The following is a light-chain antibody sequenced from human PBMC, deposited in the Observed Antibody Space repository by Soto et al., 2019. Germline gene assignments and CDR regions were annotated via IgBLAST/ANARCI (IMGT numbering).Light chain of an antibody. Sequence: DIQMTQSPSTLSASVGDRVTITCRASQSISSWLAWYQQKPGKAPNLLIYDASSLESGVPSRFSGSGSGTEFTLTISSLQPDDFVTYYCQQYNSYSRTFGQGTKVDI. CDR1: QSISSW. V-gene: IGKV1-5*01. CDR2: DAS. CDR3: QQYNSYSRT. J-gene: IGKJ1*01.